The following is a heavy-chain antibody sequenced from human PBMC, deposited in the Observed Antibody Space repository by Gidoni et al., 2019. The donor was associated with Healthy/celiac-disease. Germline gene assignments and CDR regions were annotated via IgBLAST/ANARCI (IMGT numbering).Heavy chain of an antibody. Sequence: QVQLVEPGGGVVAPGRSLRLPCAASGFTFSSYGMHWVRQAPGKGLEWVSVISYDGSNKYYADSVKGRFTISRDNSKNTLYLQMNSLRAEDTAVYYCAKDSAMIVVVAHFDYWGQGTLVTVSS. D-gene: IGHD3-22*01. J-gene: IGHJ4*02. V-gene: IGHV3-30*18. CDR3: AKDSAMIVVVAHFDY. CDR1: GFTFSSYG. CDR2: ISYDGSNK.